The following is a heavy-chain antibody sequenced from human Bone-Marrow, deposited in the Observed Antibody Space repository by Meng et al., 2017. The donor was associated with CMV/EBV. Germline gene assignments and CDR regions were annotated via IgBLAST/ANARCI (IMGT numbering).Heavy chain of an antibody. D-gene: IGHD2/OR15-2a*01. CDR3: ARLSTGEVLSQCGMDF. CDR1: GFTFSSYW. V-gene: IGHV3-7*01. J-gene: IGHJ6*02. Sequence: GGSLRLSCAASGFTFSSYWMSWVRQAPGKGLEWVANIKQDVSEKYYVDSVKGRFTISRDNSKNTLYLQMNSLRAEDTAVYYCARLSTGEVLSQCGMDFWGQGTTVTVSS. CDR2: IKQDVSEK.